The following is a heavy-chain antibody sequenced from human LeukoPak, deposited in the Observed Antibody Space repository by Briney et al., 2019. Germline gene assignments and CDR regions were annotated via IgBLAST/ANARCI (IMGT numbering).Heavy chain of an antibody. CDR3: TRGGSPPEALGDAFDM. J-gene: IGHJ3*02. CDR1: GFTFSSYW. V-gene: IGHV3-74*01. CDR2: INNDGRST. Sequence: GGSLRLSCAASGFTFSSYWMHWVRQAPGKGLVRVSRINNDGRSTIYADSVKGRFTISRDNAKSTLYLQMNSLRAEDTAVYYCTRGGSPPEALGDAFDMWGQGTMVTVSS. D-gene: IGHD1-26*01.